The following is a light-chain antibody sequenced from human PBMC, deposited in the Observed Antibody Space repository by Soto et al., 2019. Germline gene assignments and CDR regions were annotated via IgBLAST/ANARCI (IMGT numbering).Light chain of an antibody. CDR3: QHYNSYSEA. CDR1: QSIGGF. Sequence: DIQMTQSPSALSASGGDRVTMTCRASQSIGGFLAWYQHQPGKAPKLLIYDASTLESGVPSRFSGTGSGTEFTLTISSLQPDDFATYYCQHYNSYSEAFGQGTKVDIK. J-gene: IGKJ1*01. CDR2: DAS. V-gene: IGKV1-5*01.